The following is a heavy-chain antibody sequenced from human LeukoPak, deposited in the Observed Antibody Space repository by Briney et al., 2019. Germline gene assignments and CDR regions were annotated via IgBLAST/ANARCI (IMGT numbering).Heavy chain of an antibody. D-gene: IGHD3-16*01. CDR1: GGSITSFY. J-gene: IGHJ4*02. CDR2: IYYSGST. CDR3: ARTPPSAFNPYHSDY. V-gene: IGHV4-59*01. Sequence: SETLSLTCTVSGGSITSFYWSWIRQPPGKALEWIGYIYYSGSTNYNPSLKSRVTISLDTSKNQFSLRLTSVTAADTAVYYCARTPPSAFNPYHSDYWGQGTLVTVSS.